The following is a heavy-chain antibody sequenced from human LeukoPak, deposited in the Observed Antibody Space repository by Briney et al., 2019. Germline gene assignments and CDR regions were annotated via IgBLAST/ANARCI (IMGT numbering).Heavy chain of an antibody. CDR2: IYTSGST. V-gene: IGHV4-4*07. Sequence: SETLSLTCTVSGGSISNYYWSWIRQPAGKGLEWIGHIYTSGSTNYNPSLKSRVTMSVDMSKNQFSLKLRSVTAADTAVYYCAREVVAAAGTVDYWGQGTLVTVSS. J-gene: IGHJ4*02. D-gene: IGHD6-13*01. CDR1: GGSISNYY. CDR3: AREVVAAAGTVDY.